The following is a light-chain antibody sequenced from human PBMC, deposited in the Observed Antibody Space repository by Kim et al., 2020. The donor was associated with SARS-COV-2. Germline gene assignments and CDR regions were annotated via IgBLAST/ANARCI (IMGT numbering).Light chain of an antibody. Sequence: VNLTCTLSSGHSSYAIAWHQQQPEKGPRYLMKLNSDGSHSKGDGIPDRFSGSSSGAERYLTISSLQSEDEADYYCQTWGTGIHVVFGGGTQLTVL. CDR3: QTWGTGIHVV. CDR2: LNSDGSH. V-gene: IGLV4-69*01. J-gene: IGLJ2*01. CDR1: SGHSSYA.